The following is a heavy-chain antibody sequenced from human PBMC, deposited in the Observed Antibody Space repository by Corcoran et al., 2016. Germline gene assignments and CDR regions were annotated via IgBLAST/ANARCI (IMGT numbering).Heavy chain of an antibody. Sequence: QLQLQESGPGLVKPSETLSLTCTVSGGSISSSSYYWGWIRQPPGKGLEWIGSIYYSGSTYYNPSLKSRVTISVDTSKNQFSLKLSSVTAADTAVYYCARDRTIRSNFYYFDYWGQGTLVTVSS. CDR1: GGSISSSSYY. J-gene: IGHJ4*02. V-gene: IGHV4-39*07. CDR2: IYYSGST. CDR3: ARDRTIRSNFYYFDY. D-gene: IGHD3-9*01.